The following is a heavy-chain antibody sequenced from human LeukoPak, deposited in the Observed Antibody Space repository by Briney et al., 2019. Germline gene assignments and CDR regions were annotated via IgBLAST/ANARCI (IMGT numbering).Heavy chain of an antibody. J-gene: IGHJ4*02. CDR3: ANWDIVATSPSRH. Sequence: SETLSLTCALYGGSLSGYYWSWIRQPPRKGLEWSGEINHSGSTNYNPSLKSRVTISVDTSKNQFSLRLSSVTAADTAVYYWANWDIVATSPSRHWGEGTLVTVSS. CDR1: GGSLSGYY. CDR2: INHSGST. D-gene: IGHD5-12*01. V-gene: IGHV4-34*01.